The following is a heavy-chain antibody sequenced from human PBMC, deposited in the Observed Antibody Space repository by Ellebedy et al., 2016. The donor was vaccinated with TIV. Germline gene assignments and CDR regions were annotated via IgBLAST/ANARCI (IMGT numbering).Heavy chain of an antibody. CDR3: AREMFGGSGSFVFDY. CDR1: DYSISSTYY. V-gene: IGHV4-38-2*02. J-gene: IGHJ4*01. CDR2: IYHRGST. D-gene: IGHD3-10*01. Sequence: SETLSLTCTVSDYSISSTYYWGWIRQPPGKGLEWIGSIYHRGSTYYNPSLKSRVTISVDTSKNQFSLKLRSVTAADTAVYYCAREMFGGSGSFVFDYWGPGTLVTVSS.